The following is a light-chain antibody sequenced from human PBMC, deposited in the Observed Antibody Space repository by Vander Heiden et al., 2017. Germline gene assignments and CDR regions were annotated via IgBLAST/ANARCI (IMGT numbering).Light chain of an antibody. Sequence: SYVLTHPPSVSVAPGQTARIPCGGNNIGTKNVHWYRQKPGQAPVLVVYNDVDRPSGIPARFSGSNSGNTAALSISRVEAGDEADYYCQVWDTSGGQWVFGGGTKLTVL. CDR2: NDV. V-gene: IGLV3-21*02. J-gene: IGLJ3*02. CDR1: NIGTKN. CDR3: QVWDTSGGQWV.